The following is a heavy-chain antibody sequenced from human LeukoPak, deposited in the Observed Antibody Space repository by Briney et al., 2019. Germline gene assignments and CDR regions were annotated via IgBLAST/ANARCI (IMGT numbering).Heavy chain of an antibody. D-gene: IGHD1-14*01. CDR1: GFTFSGSA. J-gene: IGHJ5*02. V-gene: IGHV3-73*01. CDR3: TSPTTLNWFDP. CDR2: IRSKANSYAT. Sequence: GGSLRLSCAASGFTFSGSAMHWVRQASGKGLEWVGRIRSKANSYATAYAASVKGRFTISRDASTNTAYLHMNSLKTADTAVYYCTSPTTLNWFDPWGQGTLVTVSS.